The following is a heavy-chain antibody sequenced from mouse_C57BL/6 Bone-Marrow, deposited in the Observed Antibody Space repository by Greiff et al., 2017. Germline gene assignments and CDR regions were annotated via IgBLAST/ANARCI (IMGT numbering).Heavy chain of an antibody. D-gene: IGHD4-1*01. V-gene: IGHV5-6*01. CDR2: ISSGGSYT. CDR3: ASQGTGGFAY. CDR1: GFTFSSYG. J-gene: IGHJ3*01. Sequence: EVMLVESGGDLVKPGGSLKLSCAASGFTFSSYGMSWVRQTPDKRLEWVATISSGGSYTYYPDSVKGRFTISRDNANNTLYLQMRSLKSEDTAMYYCASQGTGGFAYWGQGTLVTVSA.